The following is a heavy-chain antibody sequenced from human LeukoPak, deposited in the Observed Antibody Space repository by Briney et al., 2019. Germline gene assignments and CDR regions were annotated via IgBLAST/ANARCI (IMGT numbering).Heavy chain of an antibody. V-gene: IGHV4-39*01. D-gene: IGHD4-17*01. Sequence: SETLSLTCTVSGGSISSSSYYWGWIRQPPGKGLEWIGSIYYSGSTYYNPSLKSRVTISVDTSKNQFSLKLSSVTAADTAVYYCATSPGYGDYLDYWGQGTLVTVSS. CDR3: ATSPGYGDYLDY. CDR2: IYYSGST. J-gene: IGHJ4*02. CDR1: GGSISSSSYY.